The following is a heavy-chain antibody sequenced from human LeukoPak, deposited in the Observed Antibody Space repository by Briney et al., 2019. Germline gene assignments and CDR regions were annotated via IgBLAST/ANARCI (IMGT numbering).Heavy chain of an antibody. CDR2: IYYSGST. Sequence: PSETLSLTCTFSGGSISSGDYYWSWIRQPPGKGLEWIGYIYYSGSTYYNPSLKSRVTISVDTSKNQFSLKLSSVTAADTAVYYCAREVDCSGGSCHSDYWGQGTLVTVSS. CDR1: GGSISSGDYY. CDR3: AREVDCSGGSCHSDY. J-gene: IGHJ4*02. D-gene: IGHD2-15*01. V-gene: IGHV4-30-4*01.